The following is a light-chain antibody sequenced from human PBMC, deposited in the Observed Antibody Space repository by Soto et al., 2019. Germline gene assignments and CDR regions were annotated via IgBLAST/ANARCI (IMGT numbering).Light chain of an antibody. CDR1: QSISQH. Sequence: DIVMTQSGLTLSVSPGGSGSLSCRASQSISQHLAWYQQKPGQAPRLLIYCASSRATGTPDMFSVSWSGTDFTLTISRLEPEDFAGYYCQQYDSSWTVAQVTKVYSK. CDR3: QQYDSSWT. V-gene: IGKV3-20*01. CDR2: CAS. J-gene: IGKJ1*01.